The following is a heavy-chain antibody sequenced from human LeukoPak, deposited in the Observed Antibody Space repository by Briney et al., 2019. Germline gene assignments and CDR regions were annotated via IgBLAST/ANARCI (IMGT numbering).Heavy chain of an antibody. J-gene: IGHJ4*02. CDR3: ARVGAPIPSLRY. D-gene: IGHD3-3*01. V-gene: IGHV3-53*01. Sequence: GGSLRFSCAASGFTFSSYWMHWVRQAPGKGLVWVSVIYSGGSTYYADSVKGRFTISRDNSKNTLYLQMNSLRAEDTAVYYCARVGAPIPSLRYWGQGTLVTVSS. CDR2: IYSGGST. CDR1: GFTFSSYW.